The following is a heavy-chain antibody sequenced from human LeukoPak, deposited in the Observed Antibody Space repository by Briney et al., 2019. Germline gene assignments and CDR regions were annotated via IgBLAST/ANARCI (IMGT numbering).Heavy chain of an antibody. CDR1: GFTFSSHA. D-gene: IGHD3-22*01. CDR2: IRGSGGST. J-gene: IGHJ4*02. V-gene: IGHV3-23*01. Sequence: PGGSLRLSCAASGFTFSSHAMRWVRQAPGKGLEWVSAIRGSGGSTYYADSVKGRFTISRDNSKNTLYLQMNSLRAEDTAVYYCARTPPDYYYDSSGYYPDYWGQGTLVTVSS. CDR3: ARTPPDYYYDSSGYYPDY.